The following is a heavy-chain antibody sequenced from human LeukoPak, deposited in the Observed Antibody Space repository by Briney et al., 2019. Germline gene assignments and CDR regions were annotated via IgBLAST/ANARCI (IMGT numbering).Heavy chain of an antibody. J-gene: IGHJ4*02. V-gene: IGHV3-23*01. CDR3: AKGRLQYSSSSLFDY. CDR2: ISGSGGST. D-gene: IGHD6-6*01. Sequence: GGSLRLSCAASGFSFSIYVMSWVRQAPGKGLEWVSAISGSGGSTYYADSVKGRFTISRDNSKNTLYLQMNSLRAEDTAVYYCAKGRLQYSSSSLFDYWGQGTLVTVSS. CDR1: GFSFSIYV.